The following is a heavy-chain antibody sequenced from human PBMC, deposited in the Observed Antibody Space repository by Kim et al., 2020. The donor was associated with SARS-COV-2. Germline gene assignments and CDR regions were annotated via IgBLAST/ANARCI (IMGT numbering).Heavy chain of an antibody. D-gene: IGHD5-12*01. J-gene: IGHJ5*02. CDR2: IYSGGST. V-gene: IGHV3-53*01. Sequence: GGSLRLSCAASGFTVSSNYMSWVRQAPGKGLEWVSVIYSGGSTYYADSVKGRFTISRDNSENTLYLQMNSLRAEDTAVYYCARGFRDGYNRGFDPWGQGTLVTVSS. CDR3: ARGFRDGYNRGFDP. CDR1: GFTVSSNY.